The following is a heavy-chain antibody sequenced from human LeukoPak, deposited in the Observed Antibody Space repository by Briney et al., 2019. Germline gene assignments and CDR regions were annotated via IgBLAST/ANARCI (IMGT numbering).Heavy chain of an antibody. CDR2: IIPILGIA. D-gene: IGHD1-26*01. CDR1: GGTFSSYT. V-gene: IGHV1-69*02. J-gene: IGHJ6*03. CDR3: ATPSGSDYEATVGYYYYYMDV. Sequence: SVKVSCKASGGTFSSYTISWVRQAPGQGLEWMGRIIPILGIANYAQKFQGRVTITADKSTSTAYMELSSLRSEDTAVYYCATPSGSDYEATVGYYYYYMDVWGKGTTVTVSS.